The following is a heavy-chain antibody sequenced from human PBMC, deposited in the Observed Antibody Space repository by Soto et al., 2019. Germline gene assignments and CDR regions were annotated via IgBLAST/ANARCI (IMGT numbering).Heavy chain of an antibody. CDR1: GFTFSSYA. CDR2: ISYDGSNK. D-gene: IGHD1-20*01. Sequence: GGSLRLSCAASGFTFSSYAMHWVRQAPGKGLEWVAVISYDGSNKYYADSVKGRFTISRDNSKNTLYLQMNSLRAEDTAVYYCERDRYNWNPIYWGQGPLVTVSS. CDR3: ERDRYNWNPIY. J-gene: IGHJ4*02. V-gene: IGHV3-30-3*01.